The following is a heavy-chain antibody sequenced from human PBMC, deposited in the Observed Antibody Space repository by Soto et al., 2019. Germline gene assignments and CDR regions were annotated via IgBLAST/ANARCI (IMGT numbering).Heavy chain of an antibody. D-gene: IGHD2-8*01. Sequence: QVQLVESGGGVVQPGRSLRLSCAASGFTFNRHPLHWVRQAPGKGLEWVAVISHDGNNKYYADSVKGRFTISRDNSMNMLYLQMHGLRTEDPAIFSCARASVHIYATLHGPFDHWGQGALVTVSS. V-gene: IGHV3-30-3*01. J-gene: IGHJ4*02. CDR2: ISHDGNNK. CDR3: ARASVHIYATLHGPFDH. CDR1: GFTFNRHP.